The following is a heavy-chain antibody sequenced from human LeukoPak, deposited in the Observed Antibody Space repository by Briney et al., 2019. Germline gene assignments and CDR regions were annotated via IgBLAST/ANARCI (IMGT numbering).Heavy chain of an antibody. D-gene: IGHD1-26*01. CDR3: ARDRSSVSSSAGYYFDF. CDR1: GFTFSDYG. CDR2: SSGSSKFI. Sequence: GGSLRLSCAASGFTFSDYGMTWVRQAPGQGLEWVASSSGSSKFIYYEDSVKGRFTISRDYAKKSLFLRMNNLRAEDTAVYYCARDRSSVSSSAGYYFDFWGQGTLVTVSS. V-gene: IGHV3-21*01. J-gene: IGHJ4*02.